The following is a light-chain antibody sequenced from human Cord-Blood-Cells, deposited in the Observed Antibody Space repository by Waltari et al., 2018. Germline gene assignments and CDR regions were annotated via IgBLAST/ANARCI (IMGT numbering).Light chain of an antibody. CDR3: QQYGSSPGYT. CDR2: GAS. J-gene: IGKJ2*01. Sequence: EIVSTQSPGTLSLSPGERATLSCRASQSVSSSYLAWYQQKPGQAPRLLIYGASSRATGIPDRFSGSGSGTDFTLTISRLEPEDFVVYYCQQYGSSPGYTFGQGTKLEIK. V-gene: IGKV3-20*01. CDR1: QSVSSSY.